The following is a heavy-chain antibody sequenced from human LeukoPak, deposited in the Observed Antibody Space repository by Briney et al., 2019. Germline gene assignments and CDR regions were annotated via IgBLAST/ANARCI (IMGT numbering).Heavy chain of an antibody. V-gene: IGHV1-69*05. D-gene: IGHD6-6*01. J-gene: IGHJ4*02. CDR2: IIPIFGTA. CDR3: ARALYSSSSGVNY. Sequence: EASVKVSRKASGGTFSSYAISWVRQAPGQGLEWMGGIIPIFGTANYAQKFQGRVTITTDESTSTAYMELSSLRSEDTAVYYCARALYSSSSGVNYWGQGTLVTVSS. CDR1: GGTFSSYA.